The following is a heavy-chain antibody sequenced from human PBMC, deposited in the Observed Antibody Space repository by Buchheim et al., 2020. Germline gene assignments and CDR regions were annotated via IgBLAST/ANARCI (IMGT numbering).Heavy chain of an antibody. J-gene: IGHJ6*03. CDR1: GGTFSSYA. D-gene: IGHD2-2*02. CDR2: IIPIFGTA. V-gene: IGHV1-69*01. Sequence: QVQLVQSGAEVKKPGSSVKVSCKASGGTFSSYAISWVRQAPGQGLEWMGGIIPIFGTANYAQKFQGRVTITADESTSTAYMELSSLRSEDTAVYYCASDWAGALVVPAAIPPKEDYYYYYYMDVWGKGTT. CDR3: ASDWAGALVVPAAIPPKEDYYYYYYMDV.